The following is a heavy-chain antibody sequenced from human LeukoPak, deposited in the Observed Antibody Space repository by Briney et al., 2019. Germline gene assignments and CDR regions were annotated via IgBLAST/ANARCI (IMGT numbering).Heavy chain of an antibody. J-gene: IGHJ4*02. V-gene: IGHV3-48*03. CDR1: GFSFSSYE. Sequence: GGSLRLSCAASGFSFSSYEMNWVRQAPGKGLEWVSHISSDGRVETYVDSVRGRFTMSRDNAKNFLFLQMSGLRAEDTAVYYCARDTLNGPFVISLDYWGQGARVTVSS. D-gene: IGHD3-9*01. CDR2: ISSDGRVE. CDR3: ARDTLNGPFVISLDY.